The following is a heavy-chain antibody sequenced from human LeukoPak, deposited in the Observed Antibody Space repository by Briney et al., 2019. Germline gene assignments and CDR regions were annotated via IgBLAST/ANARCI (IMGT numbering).Heavy chain of an antibody. Sequence: GRSLRLSCAASGFTFSSYGMHWVRQAPGKGLEWVAVIWYDGSNKYYADSVKGRFTISRDNSKNTLYLQMNSLRAEDTAVYYCARGGYSSSKIDYWGQGALVTVSS. CDR2: IWYDGSNK. CDR1: GFTFSSYG. J-gene: IGHJ4*02. CDR3: ARGGYSSSKIDY. V-gene: IGHV3-33*01. D-gene: IGHD5-12*01.